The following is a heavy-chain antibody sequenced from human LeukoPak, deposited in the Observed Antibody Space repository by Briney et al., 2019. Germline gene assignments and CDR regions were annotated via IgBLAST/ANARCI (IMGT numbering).Heavy chain of an antibody. CDR2: IWYDGSNK. CDR1: GFTFSNYG. D-gene: IGHD3-10*01. J-gene: IGHJ4*02. Sequence: PGGSLRLSCAASGFTFSNYGMHWVRQAPGKGLEWVALIWYDGSNKYYADSVKGRFTISRDNSKNTLHLQMNSLRAEDTAVYYCAGSYYNVFDYWGQGTLVTVSS. V-gene: IGHV3-33*01. CDR3: AGSYYNVFDY.